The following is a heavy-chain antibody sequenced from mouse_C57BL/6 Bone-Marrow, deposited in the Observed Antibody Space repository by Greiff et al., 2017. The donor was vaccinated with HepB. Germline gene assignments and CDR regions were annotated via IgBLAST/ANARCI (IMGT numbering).Heavy chain of an antibody. V-gene: IGHV1-59*01. J-gene: IGHJ2*01. CDR1: GYTFTSYW. Sequence: QVQLQQPGAELVRPGTSVKLSCKASGYTFTSYWMHWVKQRPGQGLEWIGVIDPSDSYTNYNQKFKGKATLTVDKSSSTAYMQLSSLTSEDSAVYYCARWVYYYYAYYFDYWGQGTTLTVSS. CDR2: IDPSDSYT. CDR3: ARWVYYYYAYYFDY. D-gene: IGHD2-4*01.